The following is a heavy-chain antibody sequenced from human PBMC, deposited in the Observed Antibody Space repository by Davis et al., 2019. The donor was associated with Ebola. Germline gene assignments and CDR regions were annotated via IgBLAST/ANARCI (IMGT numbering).Heavy chain of an antibody. CDR1: GFTFDDYA. D-gene: IGHD3-3*01. CDR2: ISWNSGSI. CDR3: ARGEAFWSGYYRVGWFDP. V-gene: IGHV3-9*01. J-gene: IGHJ5*02. Sequence: SLKISCAASGFTFDDYAMHWVRQAPGKGLEWVSGISWNSGSIGYADSVKGRFTISRDNAKNSLYLQMNSLRAEDTAVYYCARGEAFWSGYYRVGWFDPWGQGTLVTVSS.